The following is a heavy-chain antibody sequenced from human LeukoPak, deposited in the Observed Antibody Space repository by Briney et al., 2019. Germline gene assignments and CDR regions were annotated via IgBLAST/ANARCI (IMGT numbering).Heavy chain of an antibody. D-gene: IGHD3-3*01. V-gene: IGHV1-18*01. CDR3: ARVETMYDFWSGYYPSKLYYFDY. Sequence: ASVKVSCKASGYTFTSYGISWVRQAPGQGLEWMGWISAYSGNTNYAQKLQGRVTMTTDTSTSTAYMELRSLRSDDTAVYYCARVETMYDFWSGYYPSKLYYFDYWGQGTLVTVSS. CDR2: ISAYSGNT. J-gene: IGHJ4*02. CDR1: GYTFTSYG.